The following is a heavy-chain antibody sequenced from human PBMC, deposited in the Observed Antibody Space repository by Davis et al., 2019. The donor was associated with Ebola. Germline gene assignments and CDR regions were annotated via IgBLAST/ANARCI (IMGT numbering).Heavy chain of an antibody. Sequence: GESLKISCAVSGFTFSSYWMSWVRQAPGKGLEWVANIKQDGSEIHYVDSVKGRFTISRDNTKNSLYLQMNSLRAEDTALYYCARDPQIYNWNTHPTWDYWGQGTLVTVSS. V-gene: IGHV3-7*03. CDR2: IKQDGSEI. CDR1: GFTFSSYW. D-gene: IGHD1/OR15-1a*01. J-gene: IGHJ4*02. CDR3: ARDPQIYNWNTHPTWDY.